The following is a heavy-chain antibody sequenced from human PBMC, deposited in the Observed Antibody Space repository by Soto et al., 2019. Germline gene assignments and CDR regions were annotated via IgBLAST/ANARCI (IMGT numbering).Heavy chain of an antibody. CDR1: GGSVTNSSYY. J-gene: IGHJ4*02. CDR2: VYYRGRS. CDR3: VSQRTTVPTQAYFDY. V-gene: IGHV4-39*01. D-gene: IGHD4-17*01. Sequence: SETLSLTCTVSGGSVTNSSYYWGWIRQSPGKGLEWIGSVYYRGRSYSKSSVKSRVTISVDTSKNRFSLSLNPVTASDTAVYFCVSQRTTVPTQAYFDYWGPGALVTVSS.